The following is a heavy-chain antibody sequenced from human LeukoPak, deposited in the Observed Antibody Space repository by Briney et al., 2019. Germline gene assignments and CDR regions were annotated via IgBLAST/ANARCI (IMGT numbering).Heavy chain of an antibody. V-gene: IGHV1-69*06. D-gene: IGHD3-9*01. CDR3: ASSFDWLSTVYYFDY. J-gene: IGHJ4*02. CDR2: IIPIFGTA. CDR1: GGTFSSYA. Sequence: ASVTVSCKASGGTFSSYAISWVRQAPGQGLEWMGGIIPIFGTANYAQKFQGRVTITADKSTSTAYMELSSLRSEDTAVYYCASSFDWLSTVYYFDYWGQGTLVTVSS.